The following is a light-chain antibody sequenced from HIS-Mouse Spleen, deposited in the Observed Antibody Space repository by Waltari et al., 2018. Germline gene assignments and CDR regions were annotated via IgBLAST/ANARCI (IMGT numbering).Light chain of an antibody. CDR1: QGISSY. CDR2: AAS. V-gene: IGKV1-8*01. Sequence: AIRMTQSPSSLSASTGDRVTITCRASQGISSYLAWYQQKPGQAPKLLIYAASTLQSGVPSRFSGSGSGTDCTLTISCLQSEDFATYYCQQYYSYPFTFGPGTKVDIK. CDR3: QQYYSYPFT. J-gene: IGKJ3*01.